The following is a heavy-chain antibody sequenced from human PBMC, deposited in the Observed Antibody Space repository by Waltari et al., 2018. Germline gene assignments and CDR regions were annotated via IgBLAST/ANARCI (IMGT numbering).Heavy chain of an antibody. J-gene: IGHJ5*01. CDR3: ARGRGFIIDT. D-gene: IGHD3-10*01. CDR1: GFTFSSYA. Sequence: EVQLLASGGGLVQPGGSLRLSCAASGFTFSSYAMSWVRQAPGKGLEWVSAISGSGGSTDYGDSVKGRVTISRDNSKNTLDLQVNSRGRDDTAVYFCARGRGFIIDTWGHGTLVTVSS. CDR2: ISGSGGST. V-gene: IGHV3-23*01.